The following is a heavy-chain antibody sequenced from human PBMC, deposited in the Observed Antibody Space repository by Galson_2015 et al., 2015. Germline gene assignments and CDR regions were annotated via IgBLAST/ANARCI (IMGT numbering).Heavy chain of an antibody. CDR2: ISYDGSNK. CDR1: GFTFSSYG. Sequence: SLRLSCAASGFTFSSYGMHWVRQAPGKGLEWVAVISYDGSNKYYADSVKGRFTISRDNSKNTLYLQMNSLRAEDTAVYYCAKDRVVAGAGYYFDSWGQGTLVTVSS. CDR3: AKDRVVAGAGYYFDS. J-gene: IGHJ4*02. D-gene: IGHD6-19*01. V-gene: IGHV3-30*18.